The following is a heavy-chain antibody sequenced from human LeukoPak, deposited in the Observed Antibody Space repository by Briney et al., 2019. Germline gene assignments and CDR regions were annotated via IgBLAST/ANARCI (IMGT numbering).Heavy chain of an antibody. CDR2: IYHSGST. Sequence: SGTLSLTCAVSGGSISSSKWRSWVRQPPGKGLEWIGEIYHSGSTNYNPSLKSRVTISVDKSKDQFSLKLTSVTAADTAVYYCARGDSSGYPDYWGQGSLVTVSS. J-gene: IGHJ4*02. CDR3: ARGDSSGYPDY. D-gene: IGHD3-22*01. CDR1: GGSISSSKW. V-gene: IGHV4-4*02.